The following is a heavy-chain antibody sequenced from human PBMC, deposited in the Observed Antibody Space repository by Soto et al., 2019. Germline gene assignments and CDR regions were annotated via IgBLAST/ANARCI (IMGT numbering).Heavy chain of an antibody. CDR1: GGSISSGGYY. V-gene: IGHV4-30-4*08. J-gene: IGHJ3*02. Sequence: SETLSLTCTVSGGSISSGGYYWSWIRQHPGKGLEWIGYIYYSGSTYYNPSLKSRVTISVDTSKNQFSLKLSSVTAADTAVYYCARQRPVGDDILTGPDAFDIWGQGTMVTVSS. CDR2: IYYSGST. CDR3: ARQRPVGDDILTGPDAFDI. D-gene: IGHD3-9*01.